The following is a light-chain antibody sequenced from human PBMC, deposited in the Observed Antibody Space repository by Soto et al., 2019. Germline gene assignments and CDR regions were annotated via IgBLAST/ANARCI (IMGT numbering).Light chain of an antibody. V-gene: IGKV1-5*03. Sequence: DIQMTQSPSTLSASVGDRVTITCRASQSISMWLAWYQQKPGKAPKVLIYKASSLESGVPSRFSGSGSGTEFSLTISSLQPDDFATYYCQQYNSYSWTFGQGTKVEIK. J-gene: IGKJ1*01. CDR3: QQYNSYSWT. CDR2: KAS. CDR1: QSISMW.